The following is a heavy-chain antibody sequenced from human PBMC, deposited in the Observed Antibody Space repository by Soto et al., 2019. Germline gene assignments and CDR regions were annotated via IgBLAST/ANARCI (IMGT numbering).Heavy chain of an antibody. D-gene: IGHD5-12*01. Sequence: RASVKVSCKASGGTFSNYAINWVRQAPGQGLEWMGGIIPIFGTANYAQKFQGRVTITADESTSTAYLDLSSLRSEDTAVYYCARPVEMATISRSYLFYWGQGTLVTVSS. CDR2: IIPIFGTA. CDR1: GGTFSNYA. V-gene: IGHV1-69*13. J-gene: IGHJ4*02. CDR3: ARPVEMATISRSYLFY.